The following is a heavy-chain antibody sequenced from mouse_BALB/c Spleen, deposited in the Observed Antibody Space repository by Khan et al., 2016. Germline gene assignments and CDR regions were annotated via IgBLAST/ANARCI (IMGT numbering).Heavy chain of an antibody. Sequence: EVQLQESGPELVKPGASVKVSCKASGYTFTTYTMYWVKQSHGKNLEWIGYIDPYNGNTTYNQKFKGKATLPVDKSSSTAYMNLNSLASDDSAVYYCASDLLWYAMDYWGQGTSGTVSS. J-gene: IGHJ4*01. CDR3: ASDLLWYAMDY. D-gene: IGHD2-1*01. V-gene: IGHV1S135*01. CDR1: GYTFTTYT. CDR2: IDPYNGNT.